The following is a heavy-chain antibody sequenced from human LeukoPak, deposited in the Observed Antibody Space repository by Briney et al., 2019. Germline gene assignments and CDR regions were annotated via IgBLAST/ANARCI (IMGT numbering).Heavy chain of an antibody. CDR1: GASISSSY. CDR2: IHYSGNT. CDR3: VRGYYDSSGSSNTFDI. D-gene: IGHD3-22*01. V-gene: IGHV4-59*01. Sequence: PSETLPLTCTVSGASISSSYWSWIRQPPGKGLEWIGYIHYSGNTNYTPTLKNRLTMSVDTSKNQFSLKLSSVTAADTAVYYCVRGYYDSSGSSNTFDIWGQGTMVTVSS. J-gene: IGHJ3*02.